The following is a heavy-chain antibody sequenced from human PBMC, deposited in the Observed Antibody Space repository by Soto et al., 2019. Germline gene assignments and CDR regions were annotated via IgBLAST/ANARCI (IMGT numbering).Heavy chain of an antibody. D-gene: IGHD2-15*01. CDR3: ARGSEGSGTESAFHF. Sequence: QVHLVQSGAEVKKPGSSVKVSCKTSGGTFSTYTVSWVRQAPGQGLEWIGRIIPILDVLTYAQKFQGRVTFTADKSTSTAYLELTSLKSEDTAMYYCARGSEGSGTESAFHFWGQGTMVTVSS. CDR1: GGTFSTYT. J-gene: IGHJ3*01. CDR2: IIPILDVL. V-gene: IGHV1-69*02.